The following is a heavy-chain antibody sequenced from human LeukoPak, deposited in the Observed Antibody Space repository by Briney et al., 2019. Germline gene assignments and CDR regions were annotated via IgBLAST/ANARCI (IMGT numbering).Heavy chain of an antibody. V-gene: IGHV5-10-1*01. D-gene: IGHD2/OR15-2a*01. CDR2: IDPSDSYT. J-gene: IGHJ6*02. Sequence: GESLKISCQTSGYSFTNYWITWVRQMPGKGLEWMGRIDPSDSYTNYSPSFQGHVSFSADKSINTAYVQWSSLKASDTAMYNCARHRRGALSYYYYGLDVWGHGTTVAVSS. CDR3: ARHRRGALSYYYYGLDV. CDR1: GYSFTNYW.